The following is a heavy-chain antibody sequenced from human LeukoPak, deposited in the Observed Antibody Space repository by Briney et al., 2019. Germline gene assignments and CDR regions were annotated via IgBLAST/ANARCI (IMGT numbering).Heavy chain of an antibody. V-gene: IGHV3-9*01. CDR2: ISWNSGSI. CDR3: AKDMGSGSLGGYFDY. Sequence: GGSLRLSCAAPGFTFEDYAMHWVRQAPGKGLEWVSGISWNSGSIGYADSVKGRFTISRDNAKNSLYLQMNSLRAEDTALYYCAKDMGSGSLGGYFDYWGQGTLVTVSS. J-gene: IGHJ4*02. D-gene: IGHD1-26*01. CDR1: GFTFEDYA.